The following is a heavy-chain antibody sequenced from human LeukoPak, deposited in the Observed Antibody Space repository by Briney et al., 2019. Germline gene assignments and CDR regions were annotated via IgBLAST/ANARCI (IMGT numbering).Heavy chain of an antibody. CDR3: ARPHGEDVYYYYYGMDV. CDR2: IIPIFGTA. V-gene: IGHV1-69*13. J-gene: IGHJ6*02. CDR1: GGTFSSYV. D-gene: IGHD4-17*01. Sequence: ASVKVSCKASGGTFSSYVISWVRQAPGQGLEWMGGIIPIFGTANYAQKFQGRVTITADESTSTAYMELSSLRSEDTAVYYCARPHGEDVYYYYYGMDVWGQGTTVTVSS.